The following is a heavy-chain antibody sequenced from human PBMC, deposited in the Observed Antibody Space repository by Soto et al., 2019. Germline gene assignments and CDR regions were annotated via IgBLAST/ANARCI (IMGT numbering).Heavy chain of an antibody. J-gene: IGHJ4*02. D-gene: IGHD3-10*02. Sequence: QITLKESGPTLVKPTQTLTLTCTFSGFSLSTSGVGVGWIRQSPGKALEWLGFIYWDEDKRYSPSLKSRLTITKDTSKSQVVLTMTNMDPVDTATYYCAHVFTSLAPVDSWGQGTLVTVSA. CDR2: IYWDEDK. CDR3: AHVFTSLAPVDS. V-gene: IGHV2-5*02. CDR1: GFSLSTSGVG.